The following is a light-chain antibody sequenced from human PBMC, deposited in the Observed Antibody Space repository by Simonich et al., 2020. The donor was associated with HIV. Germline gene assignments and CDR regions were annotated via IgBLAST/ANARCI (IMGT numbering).Light chain of an antibody. CDR3: QQYNSYSMLT. V-gene: IGKV1-5*03. Sequence: DIQMTQSPSTLSASVGDRVTITCRASQSISSWLAWYHQKPGKAPKLLIYKASSLESGVPSRFSGSGSGTEFTLTISSLQPDDFATYYCQQYNSYSMLTFGGGTKVEIK. CDR2: KAS. J-gene: IGKJ4*01. CDR1: QSISSW.